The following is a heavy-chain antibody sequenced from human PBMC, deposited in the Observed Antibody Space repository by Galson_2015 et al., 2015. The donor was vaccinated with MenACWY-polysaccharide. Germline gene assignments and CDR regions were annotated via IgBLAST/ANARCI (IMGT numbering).Heavy chain of an antibody. CDR1: GFTFSSYS. D-gene: IGHD1-26*01. J-gene: IGHJ4*02. CDR3: ARVLKGLVGATPDY. Sequence: ALRLACEASGFTFSSYSMNWVRQAPGKGLEWVSYISSGGTIYYADSMKGRFTISRDNAKNSLYLQMNSLRDDDTAVYYCARVLKGLVGATPDYWGQGTLVTVSS. CDR2: ISSGGTI. V-gene: IGHV3-48*02.